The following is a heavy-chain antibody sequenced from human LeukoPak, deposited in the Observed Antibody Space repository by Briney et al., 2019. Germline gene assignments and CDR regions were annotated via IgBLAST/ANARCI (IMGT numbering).Heavy chain of an antibody. CDR1: GFTFSSFS. Sequence: GGSLRLSCAASGFTFSSFSMNWVRQAPGTGLEWVSAIRGSSRYIYYADSGKGRFTISRDNAKNSLYMKMNSLRAEDTAVYYCARDPTSEEGGTGYGSGSYYWPRGQGTLVTVSS. D-gene: IGHD3-10*01. CDR2: IRGSSRYI. J-gene: IGHJ5*02. CDR3: ARDPTSEEGGTGYGSGSYYWP. V-gene: IGHV3-21*01.